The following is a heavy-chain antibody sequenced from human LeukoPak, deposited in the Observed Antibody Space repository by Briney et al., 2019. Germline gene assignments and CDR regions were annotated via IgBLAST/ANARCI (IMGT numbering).Heavy chain of an antibody. CDR1: GYTFTSYD. CDR2: MNPNSGNT. Sequence: ASVKVSCKASGYTFTSYDINWVRQATGRGLEWMGWMNPNSGNTGYAQKFQGRVTITRNTSISTAYMELSSLRSEDTAVYYCARGEGNRDGWDYYMDVWGKGTTVTVSS. CDR3: ARGEGNRDGWDYYMDV. D-gene: IGHD5-24*01. V-gene: IGHV1-8*03. J-gene: IGHJ6*03.